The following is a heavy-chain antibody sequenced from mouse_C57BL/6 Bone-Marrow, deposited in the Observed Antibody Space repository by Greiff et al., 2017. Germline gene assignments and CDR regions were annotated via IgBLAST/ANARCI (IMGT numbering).Heavy chain of an antibody. CDR2: INPSDSDT. CDR3: AVVAPYAMDY. D-gene: IGHD1-1*01. CDR1: GYTFTSYW. V-gene: IGHV1-74*01. Sequence: QVQLQQPGAELVKPGASVKVSCKASGYTFTSYWMHWVKQRPGQGLEWSGRINPSDSDTNYNQKFKGKATLTVDKSSRTAYMQLSSLTSEDSAVYYCAVVAPYAMDYWGQGTSVTVSS. J-gene: IGHJ4*01.